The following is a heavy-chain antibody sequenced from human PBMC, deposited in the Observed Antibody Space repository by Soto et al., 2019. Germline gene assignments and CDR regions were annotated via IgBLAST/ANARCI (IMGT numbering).Heavy chain of an antibody. CDR1: GFSLTTTGVG. CDR2: VYWNDER. V-gene: IGHV2-5*01. D-gene: IGHD3-22*01. Sequence: QIALQESGPTVVKPTQTLTLTCTFSGFSLTTTGVGVGWIRHAPGKALEGLAMVYWNDERRYSPSLKSRLTITQDTSKNQVVLTMTYMDPVDTATYFCAHYDSSGYFSHFDSWCQGTLVTVSS. J-gene: IGHJ4*02. CDR3: AHYDSSGYFSHFDS.